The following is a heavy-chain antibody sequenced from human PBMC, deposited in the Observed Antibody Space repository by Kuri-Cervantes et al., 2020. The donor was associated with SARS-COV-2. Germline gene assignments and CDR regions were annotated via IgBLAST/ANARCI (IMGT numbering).Heavy chain of an antibody. V-gene: IGHV4-4*02. CDR3: ARESTYTFDI. CDR2: IFHDGST. D-gene: IGHD2-2*02. J-gene: IGHJ3*02. CDR1: GGSINTYNW. Sequence: GSLRLSCVVSGGSINTYNWWTWVRQPPGKGLQWIGGIFHDGSTKFNPSLSLRGRVTMSLDKSKNHFSLNLTSVTAAATDVYYCARESTYTFDIWGQGTLVTVSS.